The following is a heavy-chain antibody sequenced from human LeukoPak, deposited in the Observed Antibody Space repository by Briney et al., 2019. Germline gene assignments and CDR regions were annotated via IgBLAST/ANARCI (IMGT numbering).Heavy chain of an antibody. Sequence: ASVKVSCKVSGYTLTELSMHWVRQAPGKGLEWMGGFDPEDGETIYAQKFQGRVTMTEDTSTDTAYMELSSLGSEDTAVYYCATVHSGWTRFDYWGQGTLVTVSS. V-gene: IGHV1-24*01. CDR2: FDPEDGET. CDR3: ATVHSGWTRFDY. CDR1: GYTLTELS. D-gene: IGHD6-19*01. J-gene: IGHJ4*02.